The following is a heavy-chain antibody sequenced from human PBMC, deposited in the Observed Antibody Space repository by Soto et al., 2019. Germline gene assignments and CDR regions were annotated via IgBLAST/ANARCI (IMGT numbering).Heavy chain of an antibody. D-gene: IGHD3-22*01. CDR2: IDPSDSYT. J-gene: IGHJ6*02. V-gene: IGHV5-10-1*01. CDR3: ARQVVVNYGMDV. Sequence: GESLKISCQCSGYRFTSYWISWVRQMPGKGLEWMGRIDPSDSYTNYSPSFQGHVTISADKSISTAYLQWSSLKASDTAMYYCARQVVVNYGMDVWGQGTTVTVSS. CDR1: GYRFTSYW.